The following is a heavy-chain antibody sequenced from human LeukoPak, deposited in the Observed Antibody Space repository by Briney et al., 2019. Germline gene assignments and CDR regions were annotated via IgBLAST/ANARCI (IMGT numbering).Heavy chain of an antibody. CDR3: ARHDCHSNSDAFDV. CDR2: ISSSGSII. V-gene: IGHV3-48*03. Sequence: GGSLRLSCAASGXTFSSCELSWVRQAPAKGLEWVPYISSSGSIIYYADSVKGRLTISRDSAKNSLYLQMNSLRAEDTAVYYCARHDCHSNSDAFDVWGQGTMVTVSS. CDR1: GXTFSSCE. D-gene: IGHD2/OR15-2a*01. J-gene: IGHJ3*01.